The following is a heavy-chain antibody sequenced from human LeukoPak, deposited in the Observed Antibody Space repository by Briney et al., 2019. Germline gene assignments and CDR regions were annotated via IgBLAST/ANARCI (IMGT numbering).Heavy chain of an antibody. D-gene: IGHD2-2*01. CDR2: INHSGST. CDR1: GGSISSRSFY. J-gene: IGHJ6*02. Sequence: SETLSLTCTVSGGSISSRSFYWSWIRQPPGKGLEWIGEINHSGSTNYNPSLKSRVTISADTSKNQFSLKLSSVTAADTAVYYCARGPSCSSASCYGQYYYYYGMDVWGQGTTVTVSS. V-gene: IGHV4-39*07. CDR3: ARGPSCSSASCYGQYYYYYGMDV.